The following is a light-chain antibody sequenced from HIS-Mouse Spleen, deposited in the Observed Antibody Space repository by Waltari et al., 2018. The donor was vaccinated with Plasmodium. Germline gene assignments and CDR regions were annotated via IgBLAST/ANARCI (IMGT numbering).Light chain of an antibody. CDR3: QAWDSSTVV. CDR2: QDS. Sequence: SYELTQPPSVSVSPGQTASITCSGDKLGDKYACWYQQQPVQSPGLVIYQDSKRPSGIPERFSGSNSGNTATLTISGTQAMDEADYYCQAWDSSTVVFGGGTKLTVL. CDR1: KLGDKY. J-gene: IGLJ2*01. V-gene: IGLV3-1*01.